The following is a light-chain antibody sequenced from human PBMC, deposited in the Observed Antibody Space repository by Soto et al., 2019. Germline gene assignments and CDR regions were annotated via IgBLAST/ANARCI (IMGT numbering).Light chain of an antibody. J-gene: IGLJ2*01. CDR3: SSYTSSNTLI. CDR2: EVT. Sequence: QSVLIQPASVSGSRGQSITISCTGASSDVGGYNYVSWYQQFPGRAPKVMIYEVTNRPSGVSNRFSGSKSGNTASLTISGLQAEDEADYYCSSYTSSNTLIFGRGTKVTV. CDR1: SSDVGGYNY. V-gene: IGLV2-14*01.